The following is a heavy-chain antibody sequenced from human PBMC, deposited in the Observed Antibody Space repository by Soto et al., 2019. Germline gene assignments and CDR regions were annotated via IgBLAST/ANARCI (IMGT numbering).Heavy chain of an antibody. CDR1: GGSISSSSYY. J-gene: IGHJ5*02. Sequence: SETLSLTCTVSGGSISSSSYYWGWIRQPPGKGLEWIGSIYYSGSTYYNPSLKSRVTISVDTSKNQFSLKLSSVTAADTAVYYCARHGRIAAAGTYNWFDPWGQGTLVTVS. D-gene: IGHD6-13*01. CDR2: IYYSGST. V-gene: IGHV4-39*01. CDR3: ARHGRIAAAGTYNWFDP.